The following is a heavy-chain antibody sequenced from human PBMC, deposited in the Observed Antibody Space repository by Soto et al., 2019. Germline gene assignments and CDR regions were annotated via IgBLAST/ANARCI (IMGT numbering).Heavy chain of an antibody. CDR3: ARMNDYSHAFDI. D-gene: IGHD5-12*01. J-gene: IGHJ3*02. V-gene: IGHV4-34*01. Sequence: LSLTCAVYGGSFSGYYWSWIRQPPGKGLEWIGEINHSGSTNYNPSLKSRVTISVDTSKNQFSLKLSSVTAADTAVYYCARMNDYSHAFDIWGQGTMVTVPS. CDR1: GGSFSGYY. CDR2: INHSGST.